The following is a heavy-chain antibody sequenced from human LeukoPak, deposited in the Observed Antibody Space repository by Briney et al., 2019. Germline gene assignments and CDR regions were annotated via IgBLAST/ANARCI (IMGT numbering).Heavy chain of an antibody. J-gene: IGHJ5*02. V-gene: IGHV4-59*01. Sequence: SETLSLTCTVSGGSISTYYWSWLRQPPGKGLEWIGYVYYSGSTNYNPSLKSRVTISVDTSKNQFSLKLSSVTAADTAVYYCARNVAVAGIFRGWFDPWGQGTLVTVSS. D-gene: IGHD6-19*01. CDR3: ARNVAVAGIFRGWFDP. CDR2: VYYSGST. CDR1: GGSISTYY.